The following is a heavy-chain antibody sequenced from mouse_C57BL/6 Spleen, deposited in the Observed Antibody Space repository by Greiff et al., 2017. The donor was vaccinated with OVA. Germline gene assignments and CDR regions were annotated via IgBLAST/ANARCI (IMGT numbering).Heavy chain of an antibody. V-gene: IGHV1-4*01. CDR2: INPSSGYT. CDR1: GYTFTSYT. Sequence: QVQLQQSGAELARPGASVKMSCKASGYTFTSYTMHWVKQRPGQGLEWIGYINPSSGYTKYNQKFKDKATLTADKSSSTAYMQLSSLTSEDSAVYYCARKGYYSNFYWYLDVWGTGTTVTVSS. J-gene: IGHJ1*03. D-gene: IGHD2-5*01. CDR3: ARKGYYSNFYWYLDV.